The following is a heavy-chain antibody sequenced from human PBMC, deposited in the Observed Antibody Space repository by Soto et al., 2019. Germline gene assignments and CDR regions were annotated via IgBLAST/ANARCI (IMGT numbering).Heavy chain of an antibody. CDR1: GGYIRRYY. V-gene: IGHV4-4*07. Sequence: AATKSLTCNVSGGYIRRYYWSWIRQPAGKALEWIGRIYTSGTTNYNPSLKSRATILVDTSKNQFSLKLSSVTAADTAGYYCARAGASGFGRDVWGQGPTVTGS. CDR3: ARAGASGFGRDV. D-gene: IGHD1-26*01. CDR2: IYTSGTT. J-gene: IGHJ6*02.